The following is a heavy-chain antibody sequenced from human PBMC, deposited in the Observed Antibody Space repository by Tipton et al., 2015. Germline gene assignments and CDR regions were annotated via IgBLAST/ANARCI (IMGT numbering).Heavy chain of an antibody. Sequence: TLSLTCTISTYSISRDSYWGWIRQPPGKGLEWIGAISHSGSTYYNPSLRSRVTISRDTSKNQFSLRLSSVTAADTAVYYCACHDYDLLTRDYQTVDYWGQGTVVTVSS. CDR1: TYSISRDSY. J-gene: IGHJ4*02. V-gene: IGHV4-38-2*02. CDR3: ACHDYDLLTRDYQTVDY. D-gene: IGHD3-9*01. CDR2: ISHSGST.